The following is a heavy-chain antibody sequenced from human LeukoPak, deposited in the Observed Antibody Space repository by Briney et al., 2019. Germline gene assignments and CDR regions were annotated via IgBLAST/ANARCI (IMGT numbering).Heavy chain of an antibody. CDR1: GGSFSGYY. J-gene: IGHJ4*02. CDR2: INHSGST. D-gene: IGHD3-3*01. Sequence: SETLSLTCAVYGGSFSGYYWSRIRQPPGKGLEWIGEINHSGSTNYNPSLKSRVTISVDTSKNQFSLKLSSVTAADTAVYYCARLPITIFGVVYQNYFDYWGQGTLVTVSS. V-gene: IGHV4-34*01. CDR3: ARLPITIFGVVYQNYFDY.